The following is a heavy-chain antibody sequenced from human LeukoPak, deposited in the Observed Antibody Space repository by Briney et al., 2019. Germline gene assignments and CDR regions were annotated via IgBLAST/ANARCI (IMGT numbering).Heavy chain of an antibody. V-gene: IGHV4-30-4*01. CDR3: ASSAQEEFDY. J-gene: IGHJ4*02. CDR2: IYYSGST. CDR1: GGSLSSGDYY. Sequence: SETLSLTCTVSGGSLSSGDYYWSWIRQPPGKGLEWIGYIYYSGSTYYNPSLKSRVTISVDTSKNQFSLKLSSVTAADTAVYYCASSAQEEFDYWGQGTLVTVSS. D-gene: IGHD1-26*01.